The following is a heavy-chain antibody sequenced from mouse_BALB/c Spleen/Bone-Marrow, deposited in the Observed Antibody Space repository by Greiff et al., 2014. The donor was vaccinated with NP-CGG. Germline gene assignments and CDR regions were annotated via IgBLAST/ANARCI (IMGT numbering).Heavy chain of an antibody. CDR1: GFSLTSYG. V-gene: IGHV2-4*02. J-gene: IGHJ4*01. CDR2: IWSGGNT. Sequence: VQLQESGPGLVQPSQSLSITCTVSGFSLTSYGVHWVRQPPGKGLEWLGVIWSGGNTDYNATFISRLSISKDNFKSRVFFKMXXXXADDTAIYYCAGAYYRYAMDYWGQGTSVTVSS. D-gene: IGHD2-14*01. CDR3: AGAYYRYAMDY.